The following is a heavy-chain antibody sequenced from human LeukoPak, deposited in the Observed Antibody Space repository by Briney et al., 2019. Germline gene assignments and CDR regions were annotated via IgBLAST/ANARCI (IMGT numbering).Heavy chain of an antibody. CDR3: AKDFGSYLGAFDI. Sequence: GGSLRLSCAASGFTFSSYGMHWVRQAPGKGLEWVAVIWYDGSNKYYADSVKGRFTISRDNSKNALYLQMNSLRAEDTAVYYCAKDFGSYLGAFDIWGQGTMVTVSS. V-gene: IGHV3-33*06. CDR1: GFTFSSYG. D-gene: IGHD1-26*01. CDR2: IWYDGSNK. J-gene: IGHJ3*02.